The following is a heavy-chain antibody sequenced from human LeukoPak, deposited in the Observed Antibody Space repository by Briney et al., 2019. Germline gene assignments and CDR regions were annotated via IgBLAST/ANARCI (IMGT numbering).Heavy chain of an antibody. CDR3: ARPQRVCGGDCSFPPDY. CDR2: IKQDGSEK. V-gene: IGHV3-7*01. CDR1: GFTLSSYW. D-gene: IGHD2-21*02. Sequence: GGSLRLSCAASGFTLSSYWMSWVRQAPGKGLEWVANIKQDGSEKYYVDSMKGRFTISRDNCKNSMYLQMTSLRAEDTAVYYCARPQRVCGGDCSFPPDYWGQGTLVTVSS. J-gene: IGHJ4*02.